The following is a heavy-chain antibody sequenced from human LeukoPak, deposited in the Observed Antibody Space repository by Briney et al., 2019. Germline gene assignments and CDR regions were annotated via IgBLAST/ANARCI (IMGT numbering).Heavy chain of an antibody. CDR3: ARSTYYYDSSGYYYDDY. J-gene: IGHJ4*02. Sequence: ASVKVSCKASGYTFTSYYMHWVRQAPGQGLEWMGWINPNSGGTNYAQKFQGRVTMTRDSSISTAYMELSRLRSDDTAVYYCARSTYYYDSSGYYYDDYWGQGTLVTVSS. D-gene: IGHD3-22*01. V-gene: IGHV1-2*02. CDR2: INPNSGGT. CDR1: GYTFTSYY.